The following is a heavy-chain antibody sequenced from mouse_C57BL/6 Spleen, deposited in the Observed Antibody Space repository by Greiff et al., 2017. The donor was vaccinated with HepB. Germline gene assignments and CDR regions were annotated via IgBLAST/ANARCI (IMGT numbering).Heavy chain of an antibody. D-gene: IGHD3-2*02. CDR3: ARKETAQALYAMDY. V-gene: IGHV2-2*01. CDR1: GFSLTSYG. Sequence: QVHVKQSGPGLVQPSQSLSITCTVSGFSLTSYGVHWVRQSPGKGLEWLGVIWSGGSTDYNAAFISRLSISKDNSKSQVFFKMNSLQADDTAIYYCARKETAQALYAMDYWGQGTSVTVSS. CDR2: IWSGGST. J-gene: IGHJ4*01.